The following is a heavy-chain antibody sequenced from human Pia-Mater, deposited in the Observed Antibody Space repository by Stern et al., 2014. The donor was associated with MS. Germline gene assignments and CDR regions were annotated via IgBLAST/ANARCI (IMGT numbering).Heavy chain of an antibody. D-gene: IGHD4-11*01. V-gene: IGHV1-2*06. CDR1: GYTFTGHY. Sequence: QVQLGQSGAEVRKPGASVKVPCKASGYTFTGHYVHWVRQAPGQGLEWMGRIGPTSGATNFAQKFQGRVTLTRDTSISTAYMELSSLTSDDTAVYYCARQYSSYPDYWGQGTLVTVSS. CDR2: IGPTSGAT. J-gene: IGHJ4*02. CDR3: ARQYSSYPDY.